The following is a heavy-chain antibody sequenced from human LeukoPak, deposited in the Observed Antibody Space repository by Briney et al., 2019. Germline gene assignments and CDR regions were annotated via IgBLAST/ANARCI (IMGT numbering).Heavy chain of an antibody. V-gene: IGHV1-18*01. CDR1: GYTFTSYG. CDR3: ASPSATYYYYGMDV. Sequence: GASVTVSCKASGYTFTSYGISWVRQAPGQGLEWMGWISAYNGNTNYAQKLQGRVTMTTDTSTSTAYMELRSLRSDDTAVYYCASPSATYYYYGMDVWGQGTTVTVSS. CDR2: ISAYNGNT. J-gene: IGHJ6*02. D-gene: IGHD2-15*01.